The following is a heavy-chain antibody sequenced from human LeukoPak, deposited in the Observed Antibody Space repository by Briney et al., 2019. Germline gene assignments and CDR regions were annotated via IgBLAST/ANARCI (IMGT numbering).Heavy chain of an antibody. D-gene: IGHD1-26*01. CDR3: ARVGRVGATHEVLDY. V-gene: IGHV1-18*04. CDR2: ISAYNGNT. Sequence: ASVKVSCKASGYTFTSYGISWVRQAPGQGLEWMGWISAYNGNTNYAQKLQGRVTMTTDTSTSTAYMELSSLRSEDTAVYYCARVGRVGATHEVLDYWGQGTLVTVSS. J-gene: IGHJ4*02. CDR1: GYTFTSYG.